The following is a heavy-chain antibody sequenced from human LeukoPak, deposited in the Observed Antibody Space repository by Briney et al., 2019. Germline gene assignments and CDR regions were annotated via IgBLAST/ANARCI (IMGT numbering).Heavy chain of an antibody. D-gene: IGHD1-26*01. J-gene: IGHJ4*02. CDR2: INPNSGGT. CDR1: GYTFTGYY. V-gene: IGHV1-2*02. Sequence: ASVKVSCKASGYTFTGYYIHWVRQAPGQGLEWMGWINPNSGGTNYAQKFQGRVTMTRDTSITTAYMELSRLRSDDAAVYYCAREHSGNFRFDYWGQGTLVTVSS. CDR3: AREHSGNFRFDY.